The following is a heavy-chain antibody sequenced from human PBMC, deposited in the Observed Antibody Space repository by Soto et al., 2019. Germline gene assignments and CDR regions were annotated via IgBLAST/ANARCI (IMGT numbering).Heavy chain of an antibody. CDR1: GDSISSETW. V-gene: IGHV4-4*02. D-gene: IGHD3-16*02. J-gene: IGHJ4*02. CDR2: IYHSGST. CDR3: TRGVYRVDWAFY. Sequence: PSETLSLTCAVSGDSISSETWWSWVRQPPGKGLEWIGRIYHSGSTNYNPSLESRVTISVDKSKNQFSLKLSSVTAADTAMYYCTRGVYRVDWAFYWGQGALVTVSS.